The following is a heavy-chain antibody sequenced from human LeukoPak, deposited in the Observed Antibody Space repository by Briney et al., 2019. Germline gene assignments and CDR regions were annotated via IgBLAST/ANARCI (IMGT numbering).Heavy chain of an antibody. CDR2: ISGYNGHP. J-gene: IGHJ3*02. Sequence: ASVKVSCKASGYTFTNYGISWVRQAPGQGLEWMGWISGYNGHPNYAEKLQGRVTMTTDTSTSTAYMELRSLRSEDTAVYYCTAGGRGYYDSSGYALFKNAFDIWGQGTMVTVSS. CDR1: GYTFTNYG. V-gene: IGHV1-18*01. CDR3: TAGGRGYYDSSGYALFKNAFDI. D-gene: IGHD3-22*01.